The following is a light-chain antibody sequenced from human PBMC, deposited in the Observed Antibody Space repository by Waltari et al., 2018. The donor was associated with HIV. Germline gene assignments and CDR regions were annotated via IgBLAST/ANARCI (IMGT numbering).Light chain of an antibody. J-gene: IGLJ2*01. Sequence: QSVLTQPPSVSGAPGQRVTISCTGSSSTIGADSDVNVYQQLPGTAPQLLISDNNNRPSGVPDRFSGSKSGPSASLAITGLQAEDEADYYCQSYDSSLGGSVFGGGTKVTVL. V-gene: IGLV1-40*01. CDR1: SSTIGADSD. CDR2: DNN. CDR3: QSYDSSLGGSV.